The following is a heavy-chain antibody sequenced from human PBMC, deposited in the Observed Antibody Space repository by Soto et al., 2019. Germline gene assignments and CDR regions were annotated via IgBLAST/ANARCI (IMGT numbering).Heavy chain of an antibody. V-gene: IGHV5-51*01. CDR3: ARALPSWSPYNRFDP. Sequence: ASVKVSCKGSGYSFTSYWIGWVRQMPGKGLEWMGIIYPGDSDTRYSPSFQGQVTISADKSISTAYLQWSSLKASDTAMYYCARALPSWSPYNRFDPWGQGTLVTVSS. D-gene: IGHD1-1*01. CDR1: GYSFTSYW. J-gene: IGHJ5*02. CDR2: IYPGDSDT.